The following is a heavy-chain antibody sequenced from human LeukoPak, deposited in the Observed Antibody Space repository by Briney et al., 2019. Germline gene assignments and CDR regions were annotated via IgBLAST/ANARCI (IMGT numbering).Heavy chain of an antibody. J-gene: IGHJ3*02. Sequence: GGSLRLSCAASGFTFSSPRMHWVRPTPGKGLEGVAFIRYDGSDKYYADSLKGRFTLSRDNSKNKVNLQIYRPRADGTPGYFLAKARNGSYDIWGQGTMVTVSS. CDR1: GFTFSSPR. CDR3: AKARNGSYDI. V-gene: IGHV3-30*02. CDR2: IRYDGSDK. D-gene: IGHD1-1*01.